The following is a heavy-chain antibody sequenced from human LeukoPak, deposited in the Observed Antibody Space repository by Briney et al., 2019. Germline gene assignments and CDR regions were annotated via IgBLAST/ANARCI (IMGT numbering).Heavy chain of an antibody. J-gene: IGHJ4*02. D-gene: IGHD6-6*01. Sequence: SETLSLTCTVSGGSISTYYWSWIRQTPGKGLEWIGYIHYSGSTNYNPSLNSRVTISVDTSKNQFSLKVNSVTAADTAVYYCARGTHSSSPIPLDCWGQGTLVAVSS. CDR1: GGSISTYY. CDR3: ARGTHSSSPIPLDC. V-gene: IGHV4-59*01. CDR2: IHYSGST.